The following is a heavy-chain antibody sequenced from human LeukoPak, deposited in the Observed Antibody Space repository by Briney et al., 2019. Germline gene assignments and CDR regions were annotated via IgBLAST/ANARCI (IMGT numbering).Heavy chain of an antibody. D-gene: IGHD1-26*01. V-gene: IGHV4-59*01. J-gene: IGHJ6*03. CDR1: GGSISSDF. Sequence: SETLSLTRTVSGGSISSDFWSWIRQPPGKGLEWIGYIYYSGSTDYNPSFKGRVTVSVDTSKNQFSLKLSSVTAADTALYYCARGYRGSYIYMDVWGKGTTVTVSS. CDR3: ARGYRGSYIYMDV. CDR2: IYYSGST.